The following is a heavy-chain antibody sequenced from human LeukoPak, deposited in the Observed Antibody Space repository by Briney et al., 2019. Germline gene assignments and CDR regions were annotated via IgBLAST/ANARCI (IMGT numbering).Heavy chain of an antibody. Sequence: PSETLSLTCTVSGGSISSYYWSWIRQPAGKGLEWIGRIYTSGSTHYNPSLKSRVTMSVDTSKNQFPLKLSSVTAADTAVYYCARDLGYSSAYYYYYMDVWGKGTTVTVSS. CDR1: GGSISSYY. D-gene: IGHD5-18*01. CDR3: ARDLGYSSAYYYYYMDV. J-gene: IGHJ6*03. CDR2: IYTSGST. V-gene: IGHV4-4*07.